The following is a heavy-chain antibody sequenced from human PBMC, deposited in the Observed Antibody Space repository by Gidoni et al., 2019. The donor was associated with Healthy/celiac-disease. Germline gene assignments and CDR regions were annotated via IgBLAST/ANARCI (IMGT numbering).Heavy chain of an antibody. D-gene: IGHD3-16*01. CDR2: IYPGDSDT. V-gene: IGHV5-51*01. CDR1: GYSFTSYW. Sequence: EVQLVQSGAEVKTPGEPLKLSCKGSGYSFTSYWIGWVRQMPGKGLEWMGIIYPGDSDTRYSPSFQGQVTISADKSISTAYLQWSSLKASDTAMYYCARLGGNHYYYYGMDVWGQGTTVTVSS. CDR3: ARLGGNHYYYYGMDV. J-gene: IGHJ6*02.